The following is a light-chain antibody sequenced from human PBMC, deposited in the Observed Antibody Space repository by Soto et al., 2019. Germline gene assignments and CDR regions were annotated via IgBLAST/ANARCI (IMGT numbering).Light chain of an antibody. J-gene: IGKJ1*01. CDR3: QQYGSSPPT. CDR1: RGVSSTY. CDR2: GVS. Sequence: EVVLTQSPGILSVSPGQRASLSCRASRGVSSTYLAWYQHKPGQAPRLLIYGVSSRASGTPDKFSGSGSGTDFTLTISRLGPEDSAVYYCQQYGSSPPTFGQGTKV. V-gene: IGKV3-20*01.